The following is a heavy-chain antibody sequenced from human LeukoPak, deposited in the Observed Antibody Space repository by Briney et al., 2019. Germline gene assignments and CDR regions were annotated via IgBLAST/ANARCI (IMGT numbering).Heavy chain of an antibody. V-gene: IGHV3-74*01. Sequence: EGSLRLSCAASGFTFSSYWMHWVRQAPGKGLVWVSRINTDGSTTNYADSVKGRFTISRDNAKNTLSLQMNSLRAEDTAVYYCTRGGGSYSPHSYWGQGTLVTVSS. CDR3: TRGGGSYSPHSY. CDR1: GFTFSSYW. D-gene: IGHD1-26*01. J-gene: IGHJ4*02. CDR2: INTDGSTT.